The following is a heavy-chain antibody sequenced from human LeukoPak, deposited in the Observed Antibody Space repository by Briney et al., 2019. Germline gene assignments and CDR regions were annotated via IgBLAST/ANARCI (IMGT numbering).Heavy chain of an antibody. V-gene: IGHV4-39*07. J-gene: IGHJ4*02. CDR2: IYYRGST. D-gene: IGHD2-15*01. CDR1: AGSISSGIYD. CDR3: ARGRGYCSGGNCYPVY. Sequence: SQTLSLTCTLSAGSISSGIYDSGWIRQPPGKGLEGIARIYYRGSTSYNPSLKSRVNISVDTSKNQVSLKLSSETAADTAVYYCARGRGYCSGGNCYPVYWGQGSLVSVSS.